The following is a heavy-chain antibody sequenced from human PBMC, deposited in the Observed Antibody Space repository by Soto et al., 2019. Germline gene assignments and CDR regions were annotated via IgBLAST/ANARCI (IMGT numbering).Heavy chain of an antibody. D-gene: IGHD3-3*01. CDR3: VRVRHPYYDFWSGYSSY. J-gene: IGHJ4*02. CDR2: MNPNSGNT. Sequence: ASVKVSCKASGYTFTSYDINWVRQATGQGLEWMGWMNPNSGNTGYAQKLQGRVTMTRDTSISTAYMELRSLRSDDTAVYYCVRVRHPYYDFWSGYSSYWGQGTLVTVSS. V-gene: IGHV1-8*01. CDR1: GYTFTSYD.